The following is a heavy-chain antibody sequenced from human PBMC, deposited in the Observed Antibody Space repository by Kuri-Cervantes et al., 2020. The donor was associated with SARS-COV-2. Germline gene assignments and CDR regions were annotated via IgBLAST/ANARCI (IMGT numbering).Heavy chain of an antibody. Sequence: ASVKVSCKASGYTFTSYYMHWVRQAPGQGLEWMGWMNPNSGNTGYAQKFQGRVTITRNTSISTAYMELSSLRSEDTAVYYCARGRYSSSYWFDPWGQGTLVTVSS. CDR3: ARGRYSSSYWFDP. D-gene: IGHD6-6*01. V-gene: IGHV1-8*03. CDR2: MNPNSGNT. J-gene: IGHJ5*02. CDR1: GYTFTSYY.